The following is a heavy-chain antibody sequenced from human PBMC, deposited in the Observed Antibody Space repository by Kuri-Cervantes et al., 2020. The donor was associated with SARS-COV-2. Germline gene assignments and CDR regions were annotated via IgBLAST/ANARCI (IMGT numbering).Heavy chain of an antibody. Sequence: SAKVSCKASGGTFSSYAISWVRQAPGQGLEWMGGIIPIFAASDYAQKFQDRVTITADESTSTAYMKLSSLRSEDTAIYYCARGTTGLSLYYFDYWGQGTLVTVSS. V-gene: IGHV1-69*13. CDR3: ARGTTGLSLYYFDY. CDR1: GGTFSSYA. CDR2: IIPIFAAS. D-gene: IGHD2/OR15-2a*01. J-gene: IGHJ4*02.